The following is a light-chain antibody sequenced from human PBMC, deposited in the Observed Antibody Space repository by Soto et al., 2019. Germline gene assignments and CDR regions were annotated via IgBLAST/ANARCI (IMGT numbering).Light chain of an antibody. Sequence: QSVLTQPPSASGSPGQSVTISCTGTSSVVGGYNYVSWYQQHPGKAPKLMIYEVNKRPSGVPDRFSGSKSGNTASLTVSGLQAEDEADYYCSSFAGSTVVFGGGTKLTVL. J-gene: IGLJ2*01. V-gene: IGLV2-8*01. CDR3: SSFAGSTVV. CDR2: EVN. CDR1: SSVVGGYNY.